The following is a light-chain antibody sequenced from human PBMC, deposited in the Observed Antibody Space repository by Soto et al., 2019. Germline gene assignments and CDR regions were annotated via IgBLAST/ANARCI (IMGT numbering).Light chain of an antibody. V-gene: IGKV3-11*01. J-gene: IGKJ4*01. CDR3: QQRSSCPLT. CDR2: DAS. Sequence: ECVLTQSPGTLSLSPGERATLSCRASQTVRNNYLAWYQQKPGQAPRLLIYDASYRATGIPARFSGSGSGTDFTLTISSLEPEDFAVYYCQQRSSCPLTFGGGTKVDI. CDR1: QTVRNNY.